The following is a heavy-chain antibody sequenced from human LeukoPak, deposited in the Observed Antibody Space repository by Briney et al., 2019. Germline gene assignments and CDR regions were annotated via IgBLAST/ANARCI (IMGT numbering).Heavy chain of an antibody. CDR3: AGSDTTGYTPREWDYWFFDR. V-gene: IGHV3-7*01. J-gene: IGHJ2*01. CDR2: INQDGNEK. D-gene: IGHD1-1*01. CDR1: GFTFSSYW. Sequence: GGSLRLSCAASGFTFSSYWMSWVRQAPGKGLKWVANINQDGNEKYHVDSVKGRFTISRDNAKNSLYLQMNSLRTEDTAVYYCAGSDTTGYTPREWDYWFFDRWGRGTLVTVSS.